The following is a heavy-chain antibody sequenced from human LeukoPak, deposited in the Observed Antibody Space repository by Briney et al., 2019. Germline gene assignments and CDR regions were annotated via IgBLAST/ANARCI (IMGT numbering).Heavy chain of an antibody. CDR2: INHSGST. D-gene: IGHD6-13*01. CDR3: AGNRGYSSSWYTTYYYYMDV. CDR1: GGSFSGYY. V-gene: IGHV4-34*01. Sequence: PSETLSLTCAVYGGSFSGYYWSWIRQPPGKGLEWIGEINHSGSTNYNPSLKSRVTISVDTSKNQFSLKLSSVTAADTAVYYCAGNRGYSSSWYTTYYYYMDVWGKGTTVTISS. J-gene: IGHJ6*03.